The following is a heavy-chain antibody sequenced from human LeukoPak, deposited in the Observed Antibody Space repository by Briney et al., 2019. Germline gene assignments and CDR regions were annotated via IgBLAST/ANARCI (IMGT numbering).Heavy chain of an antibody. V-gene: IGHV4-39*07. CDR3: ARGRGYDYVMGFDP. Sequence: SETLSLTCDVSGASTNTDSYFWGWIRQPPGKGLEWVGSGYYAGSGSHYNPSLKSRVTISVDTSRNRYSLKLHSVTTADTAVYYCARGRGYDYVMGFDPWGQGTLVTVSS. D-gene: IGHD5-12*01. CDR2: GYYAGSGS. J-gene: IGHJ5*02. CDR1: GASTNTDSYF.